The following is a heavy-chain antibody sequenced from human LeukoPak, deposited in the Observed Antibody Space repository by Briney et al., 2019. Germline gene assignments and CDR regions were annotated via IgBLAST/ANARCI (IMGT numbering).Heavy chain of an antibody. Sequence: PGGSLRLSCAASGFTFSSYGMHWVRQAPGKGLEWVAVISYDGSDKYYPDSVKGRFTISRDDSKNTLYLQLNSLRAEDTAVYYCAKDRYSSSRYGGLFDYWGQGTLVTVSS. CDR2: ISYDGSDK. CDR3: AKDRYSSSRYGGLFDY. D-gene: IGHD6-13*01. V-gene: IGHV3-30*18. J-gene: IGHJ4*02. CDR1: GFTFSSYG.